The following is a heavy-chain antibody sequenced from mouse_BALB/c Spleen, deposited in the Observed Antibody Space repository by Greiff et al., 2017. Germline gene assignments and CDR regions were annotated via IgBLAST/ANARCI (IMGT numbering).Heavy chain of an antibody. Sequence: EVKLVESGGGLVKPGGSLKLSCAASGFTFSSYAMSWVRQSPEKRLEWVAEISSGGSYTYYPDTVTGRSTISKDNAKNTLYLEMSSLRSEDTAMYYCARDYYDGSSYGGAMDYWGQGTSVTVSS. CDR2: ISSGGSYT. V-gene: IGHV5-9-4*01. CDR3: ARDYYDGSSYGGAMDY. J-gene: IGHJ4*01. D-gene: IGHD1-1*01. CDR1: GFTFSSYA.